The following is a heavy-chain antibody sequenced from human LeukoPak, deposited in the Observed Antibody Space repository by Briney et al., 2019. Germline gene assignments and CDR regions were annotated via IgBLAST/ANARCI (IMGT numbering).Heavy chain of an antibody. D-gene: IGHD1-1*01. V-gene: IGHV5-51*01. J-gene: IGHJ3*02. CDR2: IYPGDSDT. CDR3: ARLYRNDVPDAFDI. CDR1: GYSFTSYW. Sequence: GESLKISCKGSGYSFTSYWIGWVRQMPGKGLEWMGIIYPGDSDTRYSPPFQGQATISADKSISTAYLQWSSLKASDTAMYYCARLYRNDVPDAFDIWGQGTMVTVSS.